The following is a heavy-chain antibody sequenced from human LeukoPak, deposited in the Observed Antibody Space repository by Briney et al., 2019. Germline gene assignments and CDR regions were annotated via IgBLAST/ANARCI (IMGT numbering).Heavy chain of an antibody. Sequence: SETLSLTCTVSGGSISSSSYYWGWIRQPPGKGLEWIGSIYYSGSTYYNPSLKSRVTISVDTSKNQFSLKLSSVTAADTAVYYCAGVVWYYYGSGNWFDPWGQGTLVTVSS. V-gene: IGHV4-39*01. CDR3: AGVVWYYYGSGNWFDP. J-gene: IGHJ5*02. D-gene: IGHD3-10*01. CDR2: IYYSGST. CDR1: GGSISSSSYY.